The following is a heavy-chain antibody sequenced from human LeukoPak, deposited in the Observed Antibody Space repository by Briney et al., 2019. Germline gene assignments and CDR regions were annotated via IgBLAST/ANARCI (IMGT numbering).Heavy chain of an antibody. V-gene: IGHV4-34*01. CDR1: GGSFSGYY. CDR2: INHSGST. Sequence: PSETLSLTCAVYGGSFSGYYWSWIRQPPGKGLEWIGEINHSGSTNYNPSLKSRVTISVDTSKNQFSLKLSSVTAADTAVYYCARGRVGATVETYFDYWGQGTLVTVSS. J-gene: IGHJ4*02. D-gene: IGHD1-26*01. CDR3: ARGRVGATVETYFDY.